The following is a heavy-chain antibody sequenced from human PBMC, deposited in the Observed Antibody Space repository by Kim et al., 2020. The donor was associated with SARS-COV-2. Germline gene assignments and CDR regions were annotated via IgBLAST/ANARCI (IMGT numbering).Heavy chain of an antibody. CDR3: ARAPLYYDSSGYQGFHFDY. D-gene: IGHD3-22*01. J-gene: IGHJ4*02. V-gene: IGHV4-59*13. Sequence: SETLSLTCTVSGGSISSYYWSWIRQPPGKGLEWIGYIYYSGSTNYNPSLKSRVTISVDTSKNQFSLNLNSVTAADTAVYYCARAPLYYDSSGYQGFHFDYWGQGTLVTVSS. CDR1: GGSISSYY. CDR2: IYYSGST.